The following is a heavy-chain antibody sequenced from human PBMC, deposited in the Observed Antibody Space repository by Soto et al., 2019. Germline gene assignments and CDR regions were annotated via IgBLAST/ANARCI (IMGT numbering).Heavy chain of an antibody. Sequence: GGSLRLSCAASGFPFSDYYMSWIRQAPGKGLEWVSYISSSGSTIYYADSVKGRFTISRDNAKNSLYLQMNSLRAEDTAVYYCARASPIAAPPFLFDYWGQGTLVTVSS. J-gene: IGHJ4*02. V-gene: IGHV3-11*01. CDR2: ISSSGSTI. CDR3: ARASPIAAPPFLFDY. CDR1: GFPFSDYY. D-gene: IGHD6-13*01.